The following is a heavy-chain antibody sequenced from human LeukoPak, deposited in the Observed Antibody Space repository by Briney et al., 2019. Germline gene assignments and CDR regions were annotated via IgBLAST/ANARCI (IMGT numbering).Heavy chain of an antibody. J-gene: IGHJ6*02. D-gene: IGHD5-24*01. CDR1: GYTLTSYY. Sequence: ASVKVSCKASGYTLTSYYLHWVRQAPGQGLEWVAIINPSGGSTSHAQKFQGRVTMTRDTSASTVYMELSSLRSEDTAVYYCASVYKHGMDVWGQGTTVTVSS. CDR3: ASVYKHGMDV. CDR2: INPSGGST. V-gene: IGHV1-46*01.